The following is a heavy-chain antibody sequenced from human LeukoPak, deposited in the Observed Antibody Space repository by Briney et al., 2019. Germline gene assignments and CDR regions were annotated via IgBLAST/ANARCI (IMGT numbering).Heavy chain of an antibody. CDR1: GYSFSAYW. D-gene: IGHD2-8*01. CDR3: ASVYAGDFDY. Sequence: GEPLRISCQGSGYSFSAYWITWVRQVRGKGLEWMGRIDPSDSHINYSASFQGHVTISVDKSISTAYLQWSSLKASDTAMYYCASVYAGDFDYWGQGTLVTVSS. J-gene: IGHJ4*02. V-gene: IGHV5-10-1*01. CDR2: IDPSDSHI.